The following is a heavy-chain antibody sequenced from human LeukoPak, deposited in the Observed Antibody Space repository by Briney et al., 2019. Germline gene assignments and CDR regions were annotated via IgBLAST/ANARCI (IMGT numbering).Heavy chain of an antibody. CDR3: AKDEVAQDY. D-gene: IGHD2-15*01. V-gene: IGHV3-23*01. CDR2: IRGSGGRT. Sequence: PGGSLRLSCAASGFTFSSYAMRGVRQAPGEGLEWVSAIRGSGGRTYYADSVKGRFTISRDNSKNTLYLQMNSLRAEDTAVYYCAKDEVAQDYWGQGTLVTVSS. J-gene: IGHJ4*02. CDR1: GFTFSSYA.